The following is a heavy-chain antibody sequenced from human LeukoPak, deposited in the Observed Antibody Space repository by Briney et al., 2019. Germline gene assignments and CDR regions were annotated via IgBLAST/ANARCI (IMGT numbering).Heavy chain of an antibody. CDR1: GFSFDDYA. CDR3: AKAGSSDYYFDY. J-gene: IGHJ4*02. D-gene: IGHD6-13*01. Sequence: GGSLRLSCAASGFSFDDYAMHWVRQAPGEGLEWVSGISWNSGSIDYADSVKGRFTISRDNAKNSLYLQMNSLRAEDTALYYCAKAGSSDYYFDYWGQGTLVTVSS. CDR2: ISWNSGSI. V-gene: IGHV3-9*01.